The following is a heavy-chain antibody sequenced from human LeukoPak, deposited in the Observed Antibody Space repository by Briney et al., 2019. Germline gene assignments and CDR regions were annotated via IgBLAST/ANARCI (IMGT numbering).Heavy chain of an antibody. J-gene: IGHJ4*02. CDR3: ARAFTVTQLFDY. CDR2: INPSGGST. Sequence: ASVKVSCKASGYTFTSYYMHWVRQAPRQGLEWMGIINPSGGSTSYAQKFQGRVTMTRDTSTSTVYMELSSLRSEDTAVYYCARAFTVTQLFDYWGQGTLVTVSS. CDR1: GYTFTSYY. D-gene: IGHD4-17*01. V-gene: IGHV1-46*01.